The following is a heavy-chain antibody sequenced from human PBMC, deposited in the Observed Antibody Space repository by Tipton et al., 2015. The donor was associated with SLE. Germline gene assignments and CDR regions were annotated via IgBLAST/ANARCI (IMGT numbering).Heavy chain of an antibody. D-gene: IGHD3-22*01. V-gene: IGHV4-61*01. CDR2: IYYSGST. J-gene: IGHJ3*02. CDR3: ARDSFQHYYDLAFDI. CDR1: GGSVSSGSYS. Sequence: LRLSCTVSGGSVSSGSYSWSWIRQPPGKGLEWIAYIYYSGSTNYNPSLKSRVTISIDTSKNQFSLKLSSVTAADTAVYYCARDSFQHYYDLAFDIWGQGTMVTVSS.